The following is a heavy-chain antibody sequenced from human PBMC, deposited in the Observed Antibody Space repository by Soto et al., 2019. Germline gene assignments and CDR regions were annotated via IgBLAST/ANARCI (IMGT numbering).Heavy chain of an antibody. V-gene: IGHV4-31*03. CDR2: IYYSGST. J-gene: IGHJ4*02. CDR1: GGSISSGGYY. Sequence: PSETLSLTCTVSGGSISSGGYYWSWIRQHPGKGLEWIGYIYYSGSTYYNPSLKSRVTISVDTSNNQFSLKLSSVTAADTAVYYCARASYHYDILTGLDYWGQGTLVTVSS. CDR3: ARASYHYDILTGLDY. D-gene: IGHD3-9*01.